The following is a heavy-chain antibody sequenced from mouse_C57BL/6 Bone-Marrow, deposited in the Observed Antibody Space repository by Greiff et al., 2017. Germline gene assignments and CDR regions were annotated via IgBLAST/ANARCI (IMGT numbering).Heavy chain of an antibody. CDR2: INPSNGGT. CDR1: GYPFTSYW. V-gene: IGHV1-53*01. Sequence: QVQLKESGTELVKPGASVKLSCKASGYPFTSYWMHWVKQRPGQGLEWIGNINPSNGGTNYNEKFKSKATLTVDKSSSTAYMQLSSLTSEDSAVYYCARRLPRGSFAYWGQGTLVTVSA. CDR3: ARRLPRGSFAY. J-gene: IGHJ3*01.